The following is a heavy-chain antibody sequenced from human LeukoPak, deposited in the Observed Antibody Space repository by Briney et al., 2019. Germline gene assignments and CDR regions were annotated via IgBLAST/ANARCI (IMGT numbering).Heavy chain of an antibody. J-gene: IGHJ4*02. D-gene: IGHD3-16*01. V-gene: IGHV1-46*01. CDR1: GYTFTSYY. CDR2: INPSGGST. Sequence: ASVKVSCKASGYTFTSYYMHWVRQAPGQGLEWMGIINPSGGSTSYAQKFQGRVTMTRDMSTSTVYMELSSLRSEDTAVYYCAIGGALRVLDYWGQGTLVTVSS. CDR3: AIGGALRVLDY.